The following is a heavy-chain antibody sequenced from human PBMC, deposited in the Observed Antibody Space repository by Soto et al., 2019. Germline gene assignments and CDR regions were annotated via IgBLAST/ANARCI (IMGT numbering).Heavy chain of an antibody. CDR2: IYPGDSDT. D-gene: IGHD4-4*01. J-gene: IGHJ6*03. CDR1: GYSFSNYW. Sequence: GESLKISCKGSGYSFSNYWIGWVRQMPGKGLEWMGMIYPGDSDTRYSPSFEGQVTISADKSISTAYLQRSSLKASDTAVYYCARHGDSTVSPEDYYYMDVCAKGTTVTVSS. CDR3: ARHGDSTVSPEDYYYMDV. V-gene: IGHV5-51*01.